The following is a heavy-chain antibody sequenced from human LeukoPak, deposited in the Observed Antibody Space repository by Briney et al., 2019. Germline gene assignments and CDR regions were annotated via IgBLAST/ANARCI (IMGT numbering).Heavy chain of an antibody. CDR1: GYTFTYRY. V-gene: IGHV1-69*13. CDR2: IIPIFGTA. J-gene: IGHJ4*02. Sequence: SVEVSCKASGYTFTYRYLHWVRQAPGQGLEWMGGIIPIFGTANYAQKFQGRVTITADESTSTAYMELSSLRSEDTAVYYCVSPKDITVVPAAQGFDYWGQGTLVTVSS. CDR3: VSPKDITVVPAAQGFDY. D-gene: IGHD2-2*01.